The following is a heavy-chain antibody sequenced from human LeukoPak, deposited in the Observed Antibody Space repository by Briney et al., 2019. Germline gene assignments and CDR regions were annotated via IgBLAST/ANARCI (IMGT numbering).Heavy chain of an antibody. CDR3: TRDGTGTVGANFYYYYMDV. D-gene: IGHD1-7*01. V-gene: IGHV3-49*03. Sequence: GGSLRLSSAASGFTFVNYAMSWFPEAPGKGLEWVGFIRSKAYGGTPEYAASVKGRFTISRDDSKSLASLQMNSLRTEDTAVYYCTRDGTGTVGANFYYYYMDVWGKGTTVTVSS. CDR2: IRSKAYGGTP. CDR1: GFTFVNYA. J-gene: IGHJ6*03.